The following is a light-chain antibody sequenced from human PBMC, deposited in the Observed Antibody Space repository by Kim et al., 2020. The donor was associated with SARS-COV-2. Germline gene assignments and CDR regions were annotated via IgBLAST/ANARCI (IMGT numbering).Light chain of an antibody. Sequence: VSPGERATLSCRASQSVNNNLAWYQQKPGQAPRLLIYSASTRATGIPARFSGSGSGTEFTLTISNLQSEDFAVYSCQQYNDWPLTFGPGTKVDIK. J-gene: IGKJ3*01. V-gene: IGKV3D-15*01. CDR2: SAS. CDR3: QQYNDWPLT. CDR1: QSVNNN.